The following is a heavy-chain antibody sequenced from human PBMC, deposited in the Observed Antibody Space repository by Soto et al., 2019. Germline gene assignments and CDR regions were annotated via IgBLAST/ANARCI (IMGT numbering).Heavy chain of an antibody. V-gene: IGHV1-58*02. J-gene: IGHJ4*02. CDR1: GFTFTSSA. Sequence: QMQLVQSGPEVKKPGTSVKVSCKASGFTFTSSAMQWVRQARGQRLDWIGWIVVGSGHTNYAQKFQERVTITRDMSTSTACMELSSLRSEDTAVYYCAADSRYCSGGNCEDYWGQGTLVTVSS. D-gene: IGHD2-15*01. CDR2: IVVGSGHT. CDR3: AADSRYCSGGNCEDY.